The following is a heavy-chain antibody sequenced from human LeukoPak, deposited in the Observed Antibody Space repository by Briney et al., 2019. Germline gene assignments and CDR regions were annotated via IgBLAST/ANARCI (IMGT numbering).Heavy chain of an antibody. J-gene: IGHJ3*01. CDR3: AKRRHNFDSYAV. D-gene: IGHD1-1*01. CDR2: INHSGST. CDR1: GGSFSGYY. Sequence: SETLSLTCAVHGGSFSGYYWSWLRQPPGKGLEWIGEINHSGSTNYNPSLKSRVTISVDTSKKQFSLDLRSATAADTAVYYCAKRRHNFDSYAVWGQGTRVTVSS. V-gene: IGHV4-34*01.